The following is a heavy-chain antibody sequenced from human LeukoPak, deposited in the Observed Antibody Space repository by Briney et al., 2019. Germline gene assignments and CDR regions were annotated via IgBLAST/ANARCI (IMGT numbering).Heavy chain of an antibody. J-gene: IGHJ6*03. CDR2: ISGSGGST. V-gene: IGHV3-23*01. CDR1: GFTFSSYG. Sequence: GGSLRLSCAASGFTFSSYGMSWVRQAPGKGLEWVSAISGSGGSTYYANSVKGRFTISRDNSKNTLYLQMNSLRAEDTAVYYCAKWVKLERRPGASYYMDVWGKGTTVTISS. CDR3: AKWVKLERRPGASYYMDV. D-gene: IGHD1-1*01.